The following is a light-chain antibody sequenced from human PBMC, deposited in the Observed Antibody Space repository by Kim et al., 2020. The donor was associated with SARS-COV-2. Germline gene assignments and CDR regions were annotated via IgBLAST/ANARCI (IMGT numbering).Light chain of an antibody. CDR1: KLGDKY. CDR2: QDS. V-gene: IGLV3-1*01. CDR3: QAWDSSTV. J-gene: IGLJ1*01. Sequence: VSVSPGKTASITCSGDKLGDKYACWYQQKPGQSPVLVIYQDSKRPSGIPERFSGSNSGNTATLTISGTQAMDEADYYCQAWDSSTVFGTGTKVTVL.